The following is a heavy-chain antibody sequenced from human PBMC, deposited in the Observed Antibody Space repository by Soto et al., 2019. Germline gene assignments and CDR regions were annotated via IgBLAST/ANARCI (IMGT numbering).Heavy chain of an antibody. J-gene: IGHJ4*02. V-gene: IGHV3-30-3*01. CDR2: ISYDGSNK. CDR3: ARDYYDILTGGCVY. CDR1: GFTFSSYA. Sequence: QVQLVESGGGVVQPGRSLRLSCAASGFTFSSYAMHWVRQAPGKGLEWVAVISYDGSNKYYADSVKGRFTISRDNSKNTLYLQMNSLRAEDTAVYYCARDYYDILTGGCVYWGQGTLVTVSS. D-gene: IGHD3-9*01.